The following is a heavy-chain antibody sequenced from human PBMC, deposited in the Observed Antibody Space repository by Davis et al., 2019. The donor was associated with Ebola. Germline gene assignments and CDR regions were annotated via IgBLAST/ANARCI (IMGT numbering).Heavy chain of an antibody. CDR3: ARGPVKTILRYYYYYYGMDV. D-gene: IGHD3-3*01. CDR2: ISAYNGNT. CDR1: GYTFTGYY. V-gene: IGHV1-18*04. Sequence: ASVKVSCKASGYTFTGYYMHWVRQAPGQGLEWMGWISAYNGNTNYAQKLQGRVTMTRDTSTSTVYMELSSLRSEDTAVYYCARGPVKTILRYYYYYYGMDVWGKGTTVTVSS. J-gene: IGHJ6*04.